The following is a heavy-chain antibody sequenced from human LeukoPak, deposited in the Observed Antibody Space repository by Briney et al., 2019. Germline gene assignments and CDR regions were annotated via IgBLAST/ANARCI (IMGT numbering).Heavy chain of an antibody. CDR1: GYSFTSYD. CDR3: ARRVAAGGTCMGY. V-gene: IGHV1-8*01. CDR2: MNPNSGNT. J-gene: IGHJ4*02. Sequence: ASVKVSCKASGYSFTSYDINWVRQFTGQGLEWMGWMNPNSGNTGSAQKFQGRVTMTRNTSISTAYMELSNLRSEDTAVYYCARRVAAGGTCMGYWGQGTLVTVSS. D-gene: IGHD6-13*01.